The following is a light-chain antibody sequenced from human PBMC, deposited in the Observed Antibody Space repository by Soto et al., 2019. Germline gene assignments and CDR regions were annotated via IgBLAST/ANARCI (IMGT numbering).Light chain of an antibody. CDR2: DAS. Sequence: EIVLTQSPATLSLSPGERATLSCRASRSVSSSLGWYQQKPGQAPRLLIYDASNRATGIPARFSGSGSGTDFTLTISSLEPEDFAVFYCQQRSNWPLTFGGGTKVEI. J-gene: IGKJ4*01. V-gene: IGKV3-11*01. CDR3: QQRSNWPLT. CDR1: RSVSSS.